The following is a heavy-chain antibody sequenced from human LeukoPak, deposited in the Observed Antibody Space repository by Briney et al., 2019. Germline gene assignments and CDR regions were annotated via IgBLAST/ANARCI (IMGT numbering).Heavy chain of an antibody. V-gene: IGHV3-64D*06. Sequence: SGGSLRLSCSASGFTFSSYAMHWVRQAPGKGLEYVSAISSNGGSTYYADSVKGRFTISRDNSKNTLYPQMSSLRAEDTAVYYCVKGNKAIQLSTGYWGQGTLVTVSS. CDR2: ISSNGGST. CDR1: GFTFSSYA. CDR3: VKGNKAIQLSTGY. D-gene: IGHD5-18*01. J-gene: IGHJ4*02.